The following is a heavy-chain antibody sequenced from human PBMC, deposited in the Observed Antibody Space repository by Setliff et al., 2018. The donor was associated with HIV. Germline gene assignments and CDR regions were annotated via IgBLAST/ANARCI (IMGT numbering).Heavy chain of an antibody. J-gene: IGHJ4*02. CDR2: IFYSGTT. Sequence: SETLSLTCTVSGDSITGYYWSWVRQPPGKGLEWIGYIFYSGTTNYSPSFRGRVTISIDSSKNQFSLRLNSVSAADTAIYYCARDNALIRAPFEYWGQGALVTVSS. CDR1: GDSITGYY. CDR3: ARDNALIRAPFEY. D-gene: IGHD2-21*01. V-gene: IGHV4-59*01.